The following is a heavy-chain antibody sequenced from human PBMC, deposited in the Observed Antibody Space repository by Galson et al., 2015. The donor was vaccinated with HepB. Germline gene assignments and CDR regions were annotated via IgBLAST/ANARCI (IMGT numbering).Heavy chain of an antibody. CDR1: GFTFSGSA. Sequence: SLRLSCATSGFTFSGSAIHWVRQASGRGLEWDGRIGSKADSYATAYTASVKGRFTISRDDSRNTAYLQMNRLKTEDTAVYYCIRMGNIAGYSSSWGQGTLVTVSS. D-gene: IGHD6-13*01. J-gene: IGHJ4*02. CDR3: IRMGNIAGYSSS. CDR2: IGSKADSYAT. V-gene: IGHV3-73*01.